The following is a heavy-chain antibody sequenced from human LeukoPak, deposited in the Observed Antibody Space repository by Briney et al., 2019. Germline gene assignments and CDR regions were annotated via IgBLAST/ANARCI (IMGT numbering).Heavy chain of an antibody. CDR1: GYTFTGYG. V-gene: IGHV1-18*01. J-gene: IGHJ3*02. CDR3: ARDSGIVGATQAFDI. D-gene: IGHD1-26*01. Sequence: GASVKVSCKASGYTFTGYGISWVRRAPGQGLEWMGWISAYNGNTNYAQKLQGRVTMTTDTSTSTAYMELRSLRSDDTAVYYCARDSGIVGATQAFDIWGQGTMVTVSS. CDR2: ISAYNGNT.